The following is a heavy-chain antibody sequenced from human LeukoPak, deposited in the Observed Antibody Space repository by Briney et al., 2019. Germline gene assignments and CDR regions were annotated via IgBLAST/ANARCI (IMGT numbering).Heavy chain of an antibody. Sequence: PEKSLRLSCAAAGFTFSRYGMHWVRQAPGKGLEWVALIAIDGSNKYYADSVRGRFTISRDNSKNTLFLQMDGLRAEDTAVYYCARDGAGHYYDTAGYYSYYFDFWGQGTLVTVSS. CDR2: IAIDGSNK. D-gene: IGHD3-22*01. V-gene: IGHV3-33*05. CDR1: GFTFSRYG. J-gene: IGHJ4*02. CDR3: ARDGAGHYYDTAGYYSYYFDF.